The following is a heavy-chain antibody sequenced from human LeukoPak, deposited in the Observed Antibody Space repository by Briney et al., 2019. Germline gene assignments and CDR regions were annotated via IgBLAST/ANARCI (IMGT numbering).Heavy chain of an antibody. CDR1: GFTFSDYY. J-gene: IGHJ4*02. CDR2: ISSSSSYT. Sequence: GGSLRLSCAASGFTFSDYYMSWIRQAPGKGLEWVSYISSSSSYTNYADSVKGRFTISRDNAKNSLYLQMNSLRAEDTAVYYCARGGGLILRYFDWLFAYYFDYWGQGTLVTVPS. D-gene: IGHD3-9*01. CDR3: ARGGGLILRYFDWLFAYYFDY. V-gene: IGHV3-11*06.